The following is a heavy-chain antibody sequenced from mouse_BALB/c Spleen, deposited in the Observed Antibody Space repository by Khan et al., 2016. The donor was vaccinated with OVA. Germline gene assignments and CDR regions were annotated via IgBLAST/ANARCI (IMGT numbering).Heavy chain of an antibody. Sequence: QVQLQQSGPGLVQPSQSLSITCTVTGFSLGNYSVHWVRQSPGQGLEWLGVIWSAGRTDYNAAFITSLTISKDKSRSQVFFKVNSLQPNDSAVYYCAIRDYDYGRGALFAHWGQGTLVTVSS. CDR3: AIRDYDYGRGALFAH. CDR1: GFSLGNYS. CDR2: IWSAGRT. J-gene: IGHJ3*01. D-gene: IGHD2-4*01. V-gene: IGHV2-2*02.